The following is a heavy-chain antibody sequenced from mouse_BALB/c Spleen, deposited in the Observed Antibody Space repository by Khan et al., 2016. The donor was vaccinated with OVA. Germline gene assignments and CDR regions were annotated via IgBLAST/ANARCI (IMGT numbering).Heavy chain of an antibody. J-gene: IGHJ4*01. D-gene: IGHD2-4*01. Sequence: QVQLKQPGPELVKPGALVKISCKASGYTFTSYDINWVKQRPGQGLEWIGWVYPGDGTTHYNEKFKGKAKLTAYESSSTAYMQLISLTSETSEVYFVARDGLRGVAMDYWGQGAAVTVSS. CDR1: GYTFTSYD. V-gene: IGHV1S56*01. CDR3: ARDGLRGVAMDY. CDR2: VYPGDGTT.